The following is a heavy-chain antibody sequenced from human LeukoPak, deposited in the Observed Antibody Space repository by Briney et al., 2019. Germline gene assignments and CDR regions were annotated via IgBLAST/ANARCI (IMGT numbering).Heavy chain of an antibody. Sequence: GGSLRLFCAASGFTLSTSSMNWVRQAPGKGLEWVSCMSSDSSYIYYAGSVKGRFTISRDNAKNSLYLQMNSLRAEDTAVYYCARETDSGSYYEGFDIWGQGTMVTVSS. CDR2: MSSDSSYI. J-gene: IGHJ3*02. CDR3: ARETDSGSYYEGFDI. CDR1: GFTLSTSS. D-gene: IGHD1-26*01. V-gene: IGHV3-21*01.